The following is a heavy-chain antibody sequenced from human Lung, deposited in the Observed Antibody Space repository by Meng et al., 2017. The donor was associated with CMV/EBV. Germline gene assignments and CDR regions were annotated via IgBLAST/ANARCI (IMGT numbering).Heavy chain of an antibody. CDR3: AKGPHYSSYFPTIPFFDY. D-gene: IGHD4-11*01. V-gene: IGHV3-23*01. J-gene: IGHJ4*02. CDR1: GFTFSNYA. Sequence: GGSXRLXCAVSGFTFSNYAMSWVRQAPGKGLEWVSGITSSGGTTYYADSVKGRFTISRDSSKNSLYLQMNSLRAEDTAVYYCAKGPHYSSYFPTIPFFDYWXQGAXVTVDS. CDR2: ITSSGGTT.